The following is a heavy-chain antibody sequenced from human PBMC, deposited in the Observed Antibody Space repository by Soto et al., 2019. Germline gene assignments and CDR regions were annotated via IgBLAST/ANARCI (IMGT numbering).Heavy chain of an antibody. Sequence: QVNLVQSGAEVKKPGASVKVSCKASGYTFSNYALTWVRRAPGQGLEWMGWISAHSGDTNYAQKFQGRVTMTTDTSTSTAYPELRSLTSDDTSVYYGARAIIIMFVAPAYLGQATLVTVSS. CDR3: ARAIIIMFVAPAY. CDR2: ISAHSGDT. CDR1: GYTFSNYA. J-gene: IGHJ4*02. D-gene: IGHD3-16*01. V-gene: IGHV1-18*01.